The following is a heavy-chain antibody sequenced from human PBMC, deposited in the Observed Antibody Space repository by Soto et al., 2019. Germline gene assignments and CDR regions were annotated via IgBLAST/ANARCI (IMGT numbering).Heavy chain of an antibody. D-gene: IGHD3-22*01. J-gene: IGHJ4*02. CDR3: ARPTYDSIDY. Sequence: PSETLSLTCAVSGYSISTGYHWGWLRQPPGKGLEWIGNIFHSGTTYYNSSLKSRVTISVDTSKNQFSLKLGSVTAADTAVYYCARPTYDSIDYWGQGTLVTVSS. CDR1: GYSISTGYH. CDR2: IFHSGTT. V-gene: IGHV4-38-2*01.